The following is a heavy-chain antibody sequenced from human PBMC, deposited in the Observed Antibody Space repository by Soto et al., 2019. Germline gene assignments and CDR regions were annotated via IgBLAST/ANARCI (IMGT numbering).Heavy chain of an antibody. V-gene: IGHV3-21*01. CDR1: GFTFSSYS. D-gene: IGHD3-10*01. CDR2: ISSSSSYI. J-gene: IGHJ6*04. Sequence: PGGSLRLSCAASGFTFSSYSMNWVRQAPGKGLEWVSSISSSSSYIYYADSVKGRFTISRDNAKNSLYLQMNSLRAEDTAVYYCARDVTMVRGVMGVWGKGTTVTVSS. CDR3: ARDVTMVRGVMGV.